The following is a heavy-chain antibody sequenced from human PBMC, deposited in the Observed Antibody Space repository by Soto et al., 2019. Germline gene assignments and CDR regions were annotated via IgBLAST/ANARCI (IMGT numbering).Heavy chain of an antibody. D-gene: IGHD3-3*01. CDR3: ATGDDLDY. V-gene: IGHV4-34*02. Sequence: QVQPQLWGPGLLKPSETLSLNCGVFNLYVLEYFWTWIRQPPGKGLGWLGEITRSGSTNYNPSLKSRLTISLDTSKNQFSLRLTSVTAADTAVYYCATGDDLDYWGQGALVTVSS. CDR2: ITRSGST. CDR1: NLYVLEYF. J-gene: IGHJ4*02.